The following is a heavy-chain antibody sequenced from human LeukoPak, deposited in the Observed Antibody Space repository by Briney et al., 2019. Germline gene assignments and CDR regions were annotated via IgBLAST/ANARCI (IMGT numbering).Heavy chain of an antibody. D-gene: IGHD1-26*01. Sequence: GGSLRLSCAASGFTFSSYGMHWVRQAPGKGLEWVAFIRYDASNKYYADSVKGRFTISRDNSMNTVYLQMNSLRAEDTAVYYCAEGGGSYLAYLFDYWGQGTLVTVSS. CDR2: IRYDASNK. V-gene: IGHV3-30*02. CDR3: AEGGGSYLAYLFDY. CDR1: GFTFSSYG. J-gene: IGHJ4*02.